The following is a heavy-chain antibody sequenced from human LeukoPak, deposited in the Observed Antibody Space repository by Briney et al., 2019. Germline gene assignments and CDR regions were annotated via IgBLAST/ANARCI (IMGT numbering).Heavy chain of an antibody. V-gene: IGHV4-30-4*01. D-gene: IGHD3-3*01. CDR2: IYYSGST. CDR1: GGSISSGDYY. Sequence: SQTLSLTCTVSGGSISSGDYYWSWIRQPPGTGLEWIGYIYYSGSTYYNPSLKSRVTISVDTSKNQFSLRLSSVTAADTAVYYCARGTTIFGVVIIPNWFDPWGQGTLVTVSS. J-gene: IGHJ5*02. CDR3: ARGTTIFGVVIIPNWFDP.